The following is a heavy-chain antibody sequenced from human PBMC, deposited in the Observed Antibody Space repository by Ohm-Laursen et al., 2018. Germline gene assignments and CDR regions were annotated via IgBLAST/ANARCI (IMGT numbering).Heavy chain of an antibody. J-gene: IGHJ2*01. CDR2: INQDGGEK. Sequence: GSLRLSCAASGFTFSNYWMSWVRQTPGKGLEWVVNINQDGGEKYYVDSMKGRFTISRDNAKNSLYLQMNSLRAEDTAIYYCARLDFRAAAWYLDLWGRGTLVTVSS. V-gene: IGHV3-7*01. D-gene: IGHD6-13*01. CDR1: GFTFSNYW. CDR3: ARLDFRAAAWYLDL.